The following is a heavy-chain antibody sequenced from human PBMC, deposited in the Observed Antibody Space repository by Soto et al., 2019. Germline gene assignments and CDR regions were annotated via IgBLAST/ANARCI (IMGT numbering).Heavy chain of an antibody. Sequence: EVLLVESGGDLAQPGGSLRLSCAASGFTFSNYDMHWVRQAPGKGLEYVSAINNNGVITYYANSVKGRFTISRDNSRNTLYLQVGSLRADDTALYYCARWLSLTGLDSWGQGTLVTVSS. CDR1: GFTFSNYD. CDR3: ARWLSLTGLDS. J-gene: IGHJ5*01. D-gene: IGHD3-16*01. CDR2: INNNGVIT. V-gene: IGHV3-64*01.